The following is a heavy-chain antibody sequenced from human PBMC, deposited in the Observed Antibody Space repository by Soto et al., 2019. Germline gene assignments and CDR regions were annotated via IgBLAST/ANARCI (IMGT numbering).Heavy chain of an antibody. V-gene: IGHV3-72*01. J-gene: IGHJ4*02. CDR1: GFTLSDYY. Sequence: EVQLVESGGGLVQPGGSLRLSCAASGFTLSDYYMDWLRQAPGEGLEWVGRTRNRANRHTTEYAASVKGRFTISRDESSNSLYLQINSPKAEDTAVYYCARGANTNWRYFDFWGQGTLVTVSS. D-gene: IGHD1-1*01. CDR3: ARGANTNWRYFDF. CDR2: TRNRANRHTT.